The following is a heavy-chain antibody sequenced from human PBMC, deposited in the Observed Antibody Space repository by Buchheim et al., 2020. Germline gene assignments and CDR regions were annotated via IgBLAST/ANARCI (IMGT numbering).Heavy chain of an antibody. CDR2: ISYDGSNK. CDR1: GFTFSSYG. CDR3: AKDRVPSCTIGMCYNGGLDY. Sequence: QVQLVESGGGVVQPGRSLRLSCAASGFTFSSYGMHWVRQAPGKGLEWVAVISYDGSNKYYADSVQGRFTISRDNSKNTLYLQMNSLRAEDTAVYYCAKDRVPSCTIGMCYNGGLDYWGQGT. J-gene: IGHJ4*02. V-gene: IGHV3-30*18. D-gene: IGHD2-8*01.